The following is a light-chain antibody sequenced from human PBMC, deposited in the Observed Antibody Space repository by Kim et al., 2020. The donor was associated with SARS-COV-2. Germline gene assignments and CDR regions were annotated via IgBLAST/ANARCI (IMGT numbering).Light chain of an antibody. V-gene: IGKV4-1*01. CDR2: WAS. CDR3: QQYYTTPLT. CDR1: RSVLYSSNNKNY. Sequence: ATINCKSSRSVLYSSNNKNYFAWYQQKPGQPPNLLIYWASTRESGVPDRFSGSGSGTDFTLTISSLQAEEAAVYYCQQYYTTPLTFGGVSKVDIK. J-gene: IGKJ4*01.